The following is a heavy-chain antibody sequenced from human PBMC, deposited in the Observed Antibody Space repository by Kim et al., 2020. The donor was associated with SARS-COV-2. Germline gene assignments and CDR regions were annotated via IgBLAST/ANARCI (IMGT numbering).Heavy chain of an antibody. J-gene: IGHJ6*02. V-gene: IGHV3-21*01. CDR3: ARDSSRYDFWSGYYEDYPNYYYGMDV. Sequence: GGSLRLSCAASGFTFSSYSMNWVRQAPGKGLEWVSSISSSSSYIYYADSVKGRFTISRDNAKNSLYLQMNSLRAEDTAVYYCARDSSRYDFWSGYYEDYPNYYYGMDVWGQGTTVTVSS. CDR2: ISSSSSYI. CDR1: GFTFSSYS. D-gene: IGHD3-3*01.